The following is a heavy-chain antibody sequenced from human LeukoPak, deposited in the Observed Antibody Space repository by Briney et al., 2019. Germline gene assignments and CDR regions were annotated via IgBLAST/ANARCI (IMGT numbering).Heavy chain of an antibody. CDR1: GGSISSYY. Sequence: SETLSLTCTVSGGSISSYYWSWIRQPPGKGLEWIGYIYYSGSTNYNPSLKSRVTISVDTSKNQFSLKLSSVTAADTAVYYCARTAVKALAFDIWGQGTMVTVSS. CDR2: IYYSGST. CDR3: ARTAVKALAFDI. J-gene: IGHJ3*02. D-gene: IGHD2-21*02. V-gene: IGHV4-59*01.